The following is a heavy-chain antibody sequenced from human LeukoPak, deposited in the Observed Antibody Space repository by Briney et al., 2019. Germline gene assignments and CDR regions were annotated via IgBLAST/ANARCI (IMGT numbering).Heavy chain of an antibody. CDR2: ISGSGGST. V-gene: IGHV3-23*01. CDR3: AKDRVLLTTNFDY. D-gene: IGHD3-9*01. CDR1: GFTFSSYA. Sequence: GGSLRLSCAASGFTFSSYAMSWVRQAPGKGLEWVSAISGSGGSTYYADSVKGRFTISRDNSKNTLYLQMNSLRAEDTAVYYRAKDRVLLTTNFDYWGQGTLVTVSS. J-gene: IGHJ4*02.